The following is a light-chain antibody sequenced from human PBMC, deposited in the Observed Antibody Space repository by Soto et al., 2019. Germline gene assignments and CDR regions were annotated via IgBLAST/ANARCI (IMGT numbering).Light chain of an antibody. CDR1: STNIGNNY. Sequence: QSVLTQPPSVSGPPGQKVTISCSGSSTNIGNNYISWYQHLPGTAPKLLIYDNSERPSGIPDRFSGSKSGTSATLGITGLQTGDEADYYCGTWDSSLSAGVFGGGTKLTVL. J-gene: IGLJ2*01. CDR2: DNS. CDR3: GTWDSSLSAGV. V-gene: IGLV1-51*01.